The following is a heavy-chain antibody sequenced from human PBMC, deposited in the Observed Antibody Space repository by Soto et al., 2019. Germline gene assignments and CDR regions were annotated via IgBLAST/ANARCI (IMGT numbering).Heavy chain of an antibody. V-gene: IGHV4-59*08. D-gene: IGHD3-10*01. Sequence: SETLSLTCTVSGGSISSYYWSWIRQPPGKGLEWIGYIYYSGSTNYNPSLKSRVTISVDTSKNQFSLKLNSMTAADTAVYYCARHNYGSGSTYFDYWGKGTLVTVS. J-gene: IGHJ4*02. CDR3: ARHNYGSGSTYFDY. CDR1: GGSISSYY. CDR2: IYYSGST.